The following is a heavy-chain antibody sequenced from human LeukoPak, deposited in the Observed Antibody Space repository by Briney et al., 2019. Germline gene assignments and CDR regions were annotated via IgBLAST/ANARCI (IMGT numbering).Heavy chain of an antibody. CDR2: INPNSGGT. CDR1: GYTFTGYY. Sequence: ASVKVSCKASGYTFTGYYMHWVRQAPGQGLEWMGWINPNSGGTNYAQKFQGRVTMTRDTSTSTAYMELSRLRSDDTAVYYCARGPVVPAASGFDPWGQGTLVTVSS. D-gene: IGHD2-2*01. V-gene: IGHV1-2*02. CDR3: ARGPVVPAASGFDP. J-gene: IGHJ5*02.